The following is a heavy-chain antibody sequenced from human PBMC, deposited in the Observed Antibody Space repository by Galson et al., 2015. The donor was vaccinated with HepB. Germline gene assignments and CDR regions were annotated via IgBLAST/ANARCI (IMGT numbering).Heavy chain of an antibody. CDR2: IFREGTA. D-gene: IGHD2-2*01. Sequence: SETLSLTCAVSGLSIDNKWWVWIRQPPGKGLQWMGYIFREGTAFYNPSLESRLTLSRDNFASQVSLKQSAVTAADTATYYCATKTYAIYFFDYWGQGITVTVSS. V-gene: IGHV4-28*01. CDR3: ATKTYAIYFFDY. CDR1: GLSIDNKW. J-gene: IGHJ4*02.